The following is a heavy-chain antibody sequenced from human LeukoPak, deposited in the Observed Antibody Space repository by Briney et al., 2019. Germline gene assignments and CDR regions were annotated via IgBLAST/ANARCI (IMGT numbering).Heavy chain of an antibody. V-gene: IGHV4-4*07. CDR3: ASTKQWLAFDI. D-gene: IGHD6-19*01. J-gene: IGHJ3*02. CDR1: GGSISSYY. Sequence: SETLSLTCTVSGGSISSYYWSWIRQPAGKGLEWIGRIYTSGSTNYNPSLKSRATILIDTSKNQFSLKLSSMTAADTAVYYCASTKQWLAFDIWGQGTTVTVSS. CDR2: IYTSGST.